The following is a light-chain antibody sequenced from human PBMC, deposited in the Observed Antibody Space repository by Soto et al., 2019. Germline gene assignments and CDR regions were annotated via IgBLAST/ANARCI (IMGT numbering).Light chain of an antibody. CDR2: EVS. V-gene: IGLV2-14*01. CDR3: SSYTTSSTRV. CDR1: SSDVGGYKF. J-gene: IGLJ3*02. Sequence: QSALTQPASVSGSPGQSVTISCTGTSSDVGGYKFVSWYQQHPGKAPKLMIYEVSNRPLGVSNRFSGSKSGNTASLTISGLQAEDEADYYCSSYTTSSTRVFGGGTKVTVL.